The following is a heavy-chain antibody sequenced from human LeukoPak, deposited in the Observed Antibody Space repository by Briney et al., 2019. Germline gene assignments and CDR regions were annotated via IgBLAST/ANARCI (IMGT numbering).Heavy chain of an antibody. V-gene: IGHV4-39*02. CDR3: ARHRGRYYDSGSYYYFDY. J-gene: IGHJ4*02. Sequence: NPSETLSLTCTVSGVSISSSGYYWGWIRQPPGKGLEWVGSVYYTGSTFYNPSLKSRVTTSVDTSKNHFSLNLSSVTAADTAVYYCARHRGRYYDSGSYYYFDYWGQGTLVTVSS. D-gene: IGHD3-10*01. CDR1: GVSISSSGYY. CDR2: VYYTGST.